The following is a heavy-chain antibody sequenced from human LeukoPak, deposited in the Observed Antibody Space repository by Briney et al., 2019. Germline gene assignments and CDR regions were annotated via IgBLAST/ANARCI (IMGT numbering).Heavy chain of an antibody. D-gene: IGHD6-13*01. J-gene: IGHJ5*02. CDR1: GFTFSSYG. CDR3: AKDSSSWYAFDP. Sequence: GGSLRLSCAASGFTFSSYGMHWVRQAPGKGLEWVAVISYDGSNKYYADSVKGRFTISRDNSKNTLYLQMNSLRAEDTAVYYCAKDSSSWYAFDPWGQGTLVTVSS. V-gene: IGHV3-30*18. CDR2: ISYDGSNK.